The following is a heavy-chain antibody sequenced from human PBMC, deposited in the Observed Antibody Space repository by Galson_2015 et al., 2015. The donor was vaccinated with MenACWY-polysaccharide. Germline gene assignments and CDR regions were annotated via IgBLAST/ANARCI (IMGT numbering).Heavy chain of an antibody. CDR2: FTGSGGAA. J-gene: IGHJ3*02. CDR1: GFTFNIYA. CDR3: AKSRTAADGFDI. D-gene: IGHD1-14*01. V-gene: IGHV3-23*01. Sequence: SLRLSCAASGFTFNIYAMSWVRQAPGKGLEWVSAFTGSGGAAYYADSVKGRFIISRDDSKHTLYLQMNSLRDEDTAVYFCAKSRTAADGFDIWGQGTMVTVSS.